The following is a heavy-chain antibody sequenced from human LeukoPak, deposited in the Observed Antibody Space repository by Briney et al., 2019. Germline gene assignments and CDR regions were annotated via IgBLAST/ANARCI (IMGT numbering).Heavy chain of an antibody. Sequence: SETLSLTCTVSGGSISSSSYYWSWIRQPPGKGLEWIGYIYYSGSTNYNPSLKSRVTISVDTSKNQFSLKLSSVTAADTAVYYCARGSRYCTNGVCYTWGYYFDYWGQGTLVTVSS. J-gene: IGHJ4*02. D-gene: IGHD2-8*01. CDR3: ARGSRYCTNGVCYTWGYYFDY. CDR2: IYYSGST. CDR1: GGSISSSSYY. V-gene: IGHV4-61*01.